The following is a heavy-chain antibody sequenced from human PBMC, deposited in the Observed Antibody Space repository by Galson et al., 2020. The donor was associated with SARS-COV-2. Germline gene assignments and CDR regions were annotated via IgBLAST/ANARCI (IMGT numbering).Heavy chain of an antibody. D-gene: IGHD3-10*01. CDR3: ATPGGAA. CDR1: GFTVSSDY. J-gene: IGHJ5*02. V-gene: IGHV3-53*01. CDR2: IFIAGGT. Sequence: GESLKISCAASGFTVSSDYVTWVRQAPGKGLEWISVIFIAGGTNYADSVKGRFTMSRDNSKNTVFLQMNGLRVDDTAVYYCATPGGAAWGQGTRVTVSS.